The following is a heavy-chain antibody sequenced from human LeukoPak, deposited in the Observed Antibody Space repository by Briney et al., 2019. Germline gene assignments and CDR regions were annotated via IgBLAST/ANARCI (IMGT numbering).Heavy chain of an antibody. Sequence: GGSLRLSCAASGFTFSSYGMHWVRQAPGKGLEWVAVIWYDGSNKYYADSVKGRFTISRDNSKNTLSLQMSSLRVEDTAVYYCARDLVISMVRGGYGMDVWGQGTTVTVSS. D-gene: IGHD3-10*01. J-gene: IGHJ6*02. CDR1: GFTFSSYG. CDR3: ARDLVISMVRGGYGMDV. V-gene: IGHV3-33*01. CDR2: IWYDGSNK.